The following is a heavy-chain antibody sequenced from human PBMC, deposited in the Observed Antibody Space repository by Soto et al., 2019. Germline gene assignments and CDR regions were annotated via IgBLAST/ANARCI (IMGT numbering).Heavy chain of an antibody. CDR2: ISDSGST. V-gene: IGHV4-59*01. CDR3: AKNLGPGYNWIDP. Sequence: WTWIRQPPGKGLEWLGYISDSGSTKYNSSLKSRLTISTDTSKSQFSLRLTSVTAADTAVYYCAKNLGPGYNWIDPWGQGTLVTVSS. J-gene: IGHJ5*02.